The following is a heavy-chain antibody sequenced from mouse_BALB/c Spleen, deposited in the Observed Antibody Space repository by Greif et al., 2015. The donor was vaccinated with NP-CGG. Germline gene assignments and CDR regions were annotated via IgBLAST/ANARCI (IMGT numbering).Heavy chain of an antibody. J-gene: IGHJ4*01. CDR1: GFSLTSYG. CDR3: ARNYGGGYYYAMDY. Sequence: VQLQQSGPGLVQPSQSLSITCTVSGFSLTSYGVHWVRQSPGKGLEWLGVIWSGGSTDYNAAFISRLSISKDNSKSXVFFKMNSLQANDTAIYYCARNYGGGYYYAMDYWGQGTSVTVSS. CDR2: IWSGGST. D-gene: IGHD1-1*01. V-gene: IGHV2-2*02.